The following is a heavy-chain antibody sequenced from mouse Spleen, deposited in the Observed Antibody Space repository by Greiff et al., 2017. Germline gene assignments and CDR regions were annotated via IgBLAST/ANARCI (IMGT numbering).Heavy chain of an antibody. CDR2: ISYSGST. D-gene: IGHD1-1*01. Sequence: EVQRVESGPGMVKPSQSLSLTCTVTGYSITSGYDWHWIRHFPGNKLEWMGYISYSGSTNYNPSLKSRISITHDTSKNHFFLKLNSVTTEDTATYYCAREYYGSGFAYWGQGTLVTVSA. CDR1: GYSITSGYD. V-gene: IGHV3-1*01. CDR3: AREYYGSGFAY. J-gene: IGHJ3*01.